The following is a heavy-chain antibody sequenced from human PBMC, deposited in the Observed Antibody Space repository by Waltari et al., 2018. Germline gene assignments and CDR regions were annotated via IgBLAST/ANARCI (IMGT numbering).Heavy chain of an antibody. CDR3: AKDERGGSSDY. Sequence: EVQLLESGGGLVQPGGSLRLSCAASGLPFSSFAISWVRQAPGKGLEWVSAISGSGGSTYYADSVKGRFTISRDNSKNTLYLQMNSLRAEDTAVYYCAKDERGGSSDYWGQGTLVTVSS. CDR2: ISGSGGST. V-gene: IGHV3-23*01. CDR1: GLPFSSFA. J-gene: IGHJ4*02. D-gene: IGHD6-6*01.